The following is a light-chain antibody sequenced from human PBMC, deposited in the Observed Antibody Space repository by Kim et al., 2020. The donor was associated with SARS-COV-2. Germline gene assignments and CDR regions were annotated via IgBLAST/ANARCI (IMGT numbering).Light chain of an antibody. V-gene: IGLV2-8*01. CDR3: TSYAGNSYL. J-gene: IGLJ1*01. Sequence: PRQSVAICCTGTSSDVSGHDYVSWYQPQPGKAPRLLMYGVTKRPSGVPYRFSGSKSGNTASLTLSGLQAEDEAEYYCTSYAGNSYLFGTGTKGTVL. CDR2: GVT. CDR1: SSDVSGHDY.